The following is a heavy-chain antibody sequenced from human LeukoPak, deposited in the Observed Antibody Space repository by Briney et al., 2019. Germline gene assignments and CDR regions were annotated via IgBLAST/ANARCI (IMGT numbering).Heavy chain of an antibody. V-gene: IGHV4-39*07. CDR1: GGSISSSSHY. D-gene: IGHD1-26*01. CDR3: ARVVGLPIGRYYYYMDV. J-gene: IGHJ6*03. Sequence: SETLSLTCSVSGGSISSSSHYWGWIRQPPGKGLEWIGSIYYSGSTYYNPSLKSRVTISIDTSKNQFSLKLSSVTAADTAVYYCARVVGLPIGRYYYYMDVWGKGTTVTVSS. CDR2: IYYSGST.